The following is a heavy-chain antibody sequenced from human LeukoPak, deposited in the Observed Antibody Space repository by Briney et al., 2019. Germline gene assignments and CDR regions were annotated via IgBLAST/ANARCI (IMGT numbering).Heavy chain of an antibody. CDR1: GFTFSDYY. J-gene: IGHJ4*02. CDR3: ARGRSYYDSSGYPFDY. CDR2: ISSSGSTI. V-gene: IGHV3-11*04. D-gene: IGHD3-22*01. Sequence: GGSLRLSCAASGFTFSDYYMSWIRQAPGKGLEWVSYISSSGSTIYYADSVKGRFTISRDNAKNSLYLQMNSLRAEDTAVYYCARGRSYYDSSGYPFDYWGQGTLVTVSS.